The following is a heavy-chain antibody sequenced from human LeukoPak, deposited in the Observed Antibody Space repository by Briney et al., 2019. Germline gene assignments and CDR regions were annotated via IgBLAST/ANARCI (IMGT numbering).Heavy chain of an antibody. V-gene: IGHV4-59*01. D-gene: IGHD4-17*01. CDR3: ATTTVTTHYYHYMDV. Sequence: PSETLSLTCTVSGGSISSYYWSWIRQPPGKGLEWIGYIYYSGGTNYNPSLKSRVTISVDTSKNQFSLKLSSVTAADTAVYYCATTTVTTHYYHYMDVWGKGTTVTVSS. J-gene: IGHJ6*03. CDR2: IYYSGGT. CDR1: GGSISSYY.